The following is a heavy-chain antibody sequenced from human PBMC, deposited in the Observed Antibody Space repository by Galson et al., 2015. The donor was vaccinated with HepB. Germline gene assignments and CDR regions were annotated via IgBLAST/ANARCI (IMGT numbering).Heavy chain of an antibody. CDR2: ISSSSSYI. D-gene: IGHD1-1*01. CDR3: ARDLPYAVLVHYYYYYGMDV. J-gene: IGHJ6*02. V-gene: IGHV3-21*01. CDR1: GFTFSSYS. Sequence: SLRLSCAASGFTFSSYSMNWVRQAPGKGLEWVSSISSSSSYIYYADSVKGRFTISRDNAKNSLYLQMNSLRAEDTAVYYCARDLPYAVLVHYYYYYGMDVWGQGTTVTVSS.